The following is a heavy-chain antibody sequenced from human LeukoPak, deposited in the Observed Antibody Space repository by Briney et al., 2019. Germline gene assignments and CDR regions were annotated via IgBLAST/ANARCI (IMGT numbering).Heavy chain of an antibody. D-gene: IGHD6-13*01. J-gene: IGHJ6*03. CDR2: INPNSGGT. V-gene: IGHV1-2*02. CDR1: GYTFTGYY. CDR3: ARALAARRYYYYMDV. Sequence: ASVKVSCKASGYTFTGYYMHWVRQAPGQGLEWMGWINPNSGGTNYAQKFQGRVTMTRDTSISTVYMELSRLRSDDTAVYYCARALAARRYYYYMDVWGKGTTVTVSS.